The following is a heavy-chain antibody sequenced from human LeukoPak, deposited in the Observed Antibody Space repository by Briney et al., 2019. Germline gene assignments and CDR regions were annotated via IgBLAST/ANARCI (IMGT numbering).Heavy chain of an antibody. CDR2: INHSGST. J-gene: IGHJ2*01. Sequence: PSETLSLTCAVYGGSFSGYYWSWIRQPPGKGLEWIGEINHSGSTNYNPSLKSRVTISVDTSKNQFPLKLSSATAADTAVYYCARVDSSGWSYWYFDLWGRGTLVTVSS. CDR3: ARVDSSGWSYWYFDL. D-gene: IGHD6-19*01. CDR1: GGSFSGYY. V-gene: IGHV4-34*01.